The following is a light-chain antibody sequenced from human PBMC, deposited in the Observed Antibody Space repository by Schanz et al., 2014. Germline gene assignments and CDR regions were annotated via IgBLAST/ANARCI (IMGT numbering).Light chain of an antibody. CDR2: DVH. CDR1: TNDVGFYNY. V-gene: IGLV2-14*03. Sequence: QSALTQPASVSGSPGQSITISCTGTTNDVGFYNYVSWYQQLPGKAPKLMIYDVHNRPSGVPDRFSGSKSGNTASLTVSGLQAEDEADYYCSSYTSSSTRVFGGGTKLTVL. J-gene: IGLJ3*02. CDR3: SSYTSSSTRV.